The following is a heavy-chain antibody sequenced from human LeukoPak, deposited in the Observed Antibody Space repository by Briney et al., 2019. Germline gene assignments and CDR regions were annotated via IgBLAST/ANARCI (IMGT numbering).Heavy chain of an antibody. CDR1: GYTFTSYY. D-gene: IGHD6-19*01. CDR3: ARDRGSSGWPDY. CDR2: LNPSGGST. V-gene: IGHV1-46*01. J-gene: IGHJ4*02. Sequence: ASVKVSCKASGYTFTSYYMHWVRQTPGQGLEWLGILNPSGGSTSYAQKFQGRVTMTRDTSTSTIYMVMSSLRSEDTAVYYCARDRGSSGWPDYWGQGTLVTVSS.